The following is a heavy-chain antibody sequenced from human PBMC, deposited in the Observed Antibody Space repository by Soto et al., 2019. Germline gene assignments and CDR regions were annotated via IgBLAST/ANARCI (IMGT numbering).Heavy chain of an antibody. V-gene: IGHV5-10-1*01. CDR3: ATRGAIAHDAFDI. CDR2: IDPSDSYT. D-gene: IGHD3-16*02. J-gene: IGHJ3*02. Sequence: EVQLVPSGAEVKKPGESLRISCKGSGYSFTSYWISWVRQMPGKGLEWMGRIDPSDSYTNYSPAFQGHVTISADKSISTGYRQWSSLKASDTAMYYCATRGAIAHDAFDIWGQGTMVTVSS. CDR1: GYSFTSYW.